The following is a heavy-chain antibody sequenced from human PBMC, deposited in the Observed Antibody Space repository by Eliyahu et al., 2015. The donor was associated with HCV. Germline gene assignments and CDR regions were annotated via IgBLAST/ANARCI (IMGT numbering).Heavy chain of an antibody. CDR2: ISYDGNNE. J-gene: IGHJ6*03. CDR3: AKEARVYSNHYYMDV. V-gene: IGHV3-30*18. D-gene: IGHD4-11*01. Sequence: QVHLVESGGGVVQPARSLRLSCAASGFTFTNYGMHWVRQAPGKGLEGVAVISYDGNNEDYVDSVKGRFTISRDNSKNTLFLQMSSLRSEDTAVYYCAKEARVYSNHYYMDVWGNGTTVTVSS. CDR1: GFTFTNYG.